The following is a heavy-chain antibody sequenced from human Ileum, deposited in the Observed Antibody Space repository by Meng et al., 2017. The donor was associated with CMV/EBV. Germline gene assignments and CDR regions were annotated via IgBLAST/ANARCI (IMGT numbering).Heavy chain of an antibody. Sequence: SGFSFSDSSMTWVRQAPGKGLEWVSSISRSGGQMYYANSVRGRFPMSRDNAKDSLFLQMDSLRVEDSAIYYCTRAASGGGPVGEPTDFWGQGTLVTVSS. CDR1: GFSFSDSS. D-gene: IGHD3-16*01. CDR2: ISRSGGQM. V-gene: IGHV3-21*01. CDR3: TRAASGGGPVGEPTDF. J-gene: IGHJ4*02.